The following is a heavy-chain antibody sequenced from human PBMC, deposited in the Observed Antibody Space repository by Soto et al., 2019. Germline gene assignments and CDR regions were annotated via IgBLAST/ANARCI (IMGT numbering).Heavy chain of an antibody. V-gene: IGHV3-7*03. J-gene: IGHJ3*01. D-gene: IGHD3-3*01. CDR3: VKDSYSDFWNTYYTGAGAFDF. Sequence: DVQLVESGGGLVQPGGSLRLSCITSGFTFSKFWMSWVRQAPGKGLEWVANIKHDGSQSYYEDSVKGRFTISRDNAKNSLYLQMDSLRAEDAALYFCVKDSYSDFWNTYYTGAGAFDFWGQGTMVTVSS. CDR2: IKHDGSQS. CDR1: GFTFSKFW.